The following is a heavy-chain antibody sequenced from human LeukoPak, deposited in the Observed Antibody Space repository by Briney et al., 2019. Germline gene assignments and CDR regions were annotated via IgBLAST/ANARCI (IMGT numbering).Heavy chain of an antibody. D-gene: IGHD3-22*01. CDR2: IYYSGST. CDR1: GGPISSYC. CDR3: ARAVIVVGDDFNI. J-gene: IGHJ3*02. Sequence: SETLSLICTVSGGPISSYCWTWIRQPPGKGLEWIGYIYYSGSTKYNPSLKSRVTMSVDTSKNRFSLKLSSVTAAGTTVYYCARAVIVVGDDFNIWGKGTMVTVSS. V-gene: IGHV4-59*08.